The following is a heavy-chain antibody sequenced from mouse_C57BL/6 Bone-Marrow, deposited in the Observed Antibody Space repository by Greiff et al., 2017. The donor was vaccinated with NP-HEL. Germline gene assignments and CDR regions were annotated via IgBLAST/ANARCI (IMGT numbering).Heavy chain of an antibody. J-gene: IGHJ2*01. CDR2: ISYDGSN. CDR1: GYSITSGYY. V-gene: IGHV3-6*01. CDR3: ARKTITNFDY. Sequence: EVKLMESGPGLVKPSQSLSLTCSVTGYSITSGYYWNWIRQFPGNKLEWMGYISYDGSNNYNPSLKNRISITRDTSKNQFFLKLNSVTTEDTATYYCARKTITNFDYWGQGTTLTVSS. D-gene: IGHD1-1*01.